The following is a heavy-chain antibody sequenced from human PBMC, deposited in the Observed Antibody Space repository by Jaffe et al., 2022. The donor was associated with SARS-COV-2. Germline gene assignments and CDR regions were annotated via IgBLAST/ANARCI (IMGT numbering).Heavy chain of an antibody. Sequence: EVQLVESGGGLVQPGGSLRLSCAASGFIFSTYSMAWVRQAPGKGLEWVANIKEDGREKNYVDSVRGRFTISRDNAKNSLYLQMNSLRAEDTAVYYCATRANAVADWGQGTQVTVSS. D-gene: IGHD2-8*01. J-gene: IGHJ4*02. CDR1: GFIFSTYS. CDR3: ATRANAVAD. CDR2: IKEDGREK. V-gene: IGHV3-7*01.